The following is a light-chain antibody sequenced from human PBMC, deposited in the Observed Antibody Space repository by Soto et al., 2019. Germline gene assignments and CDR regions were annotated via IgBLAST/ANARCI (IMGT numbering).Light chain of an antibody. Sequence: EIVLTQSPGTLSLSPGERATLSCRASQNIGSNYLAWYQQKPDQAPRLLIYGASSRANGIPDRFSGSGSGTDFTVTISRLEPEDFAVYYCQQYGSSPYTFGQGTKLEIK. CDR1: QNIGSNY. CDR2: GAS. CDR3: QQYGSSPYT. J-gene: IGKJ2*01. V-gene: IGKV3-20*01.